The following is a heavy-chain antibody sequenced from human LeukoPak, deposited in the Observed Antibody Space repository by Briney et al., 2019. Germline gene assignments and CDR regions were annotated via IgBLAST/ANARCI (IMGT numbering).Heavy chain of an antibody. J-gene: IGHJ4*02. Sequence: GGSLRLSCAASGFTFSSYAMHWVRQAPGKGLEWVAVISYDGSNKYYADSVKGRFTISRDNSKNTLYLQVNSLRAEDTAVYYCASIPGGFGELLWNGQVIFDYWGQGTLVTVSS. D-gene: IGHD3-10*01. CDR1: GFTFSSYA. CDR2: ISYDGSNK. V-gene: IGHV3-30*04. CDR3: ASIPGGFGELLWNGQVIFDY.